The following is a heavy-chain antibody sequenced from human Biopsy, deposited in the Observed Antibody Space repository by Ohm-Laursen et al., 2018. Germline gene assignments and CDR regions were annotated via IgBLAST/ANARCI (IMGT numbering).Heavy chain of an antibody. CDR2: ISSGGTTI. D-gene: IGHD4-23*01. CDR1: GFPFSDYY. V-gene: IGHV3-11*01. J-gene: IGHJ6*02. Sequence: SLRLSCSASGFPFSDYYMRWIRQAPGKGLEWVSYISSGGTTIYYADSVKGRLTISRDNAKNSLYLQMNSLRADDTAVYYCARDTRWSPYHMDVWGQGTTVTVSS. CDR3: ARDTRWSPYHMDV.